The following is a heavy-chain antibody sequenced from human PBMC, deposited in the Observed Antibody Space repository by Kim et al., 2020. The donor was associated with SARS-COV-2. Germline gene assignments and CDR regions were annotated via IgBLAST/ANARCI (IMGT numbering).Heavy chain of an antibody. CDR2: ISYDGSNK. CDR1: GFTFSSYA. V-gene: IGHV3-30-3*01. Sequence: GGSLRLSCAASGFTFSSYAMNWVRQAPGKGLEWVAVISYDGSNKYYADSVKGRFTISRDNSKNTLYLQMNSLRAEDTAVYYCARSGSGSYWNWFDPWGQGTLVTVSS. J-gene: IGHJ5*02. CDR3: ARSGSGSYWNWFDP. D-gene: IGHD3-10*01.